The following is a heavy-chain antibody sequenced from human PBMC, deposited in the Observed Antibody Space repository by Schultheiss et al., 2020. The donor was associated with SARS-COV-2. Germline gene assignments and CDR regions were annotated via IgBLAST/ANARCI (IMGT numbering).Heavy chain of an antibody. CDR2: VTAYNSKT. J-gene: IGHJ6*02. CDR3: ARGRDPYYTYGMAV. Sequence: ASVKVSCKASDYTFSTYGISWVRQAPGQGLEWMGWVTAYNSKTNYAQKFQGRVTMTTDTSTSTAYMELRSLRSDDTAVYYCARGRDPYYTYGMAVWGQGTTVTVSS. D-gene: IGHD5-24*01. V-gene: IGHV1-18*01. CDR1: DYTFSTYG.